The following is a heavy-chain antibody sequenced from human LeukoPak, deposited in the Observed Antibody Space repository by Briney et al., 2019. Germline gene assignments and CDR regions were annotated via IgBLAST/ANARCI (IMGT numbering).Heavy chain of an antibody. Sequence: ASVKVSCKASVYTFTSYYMHWVRQAPGQGLEWMGIINPSGGSTSYAQQFQGRVTMTRDTSTSTVYMELSSLRAEVRAVYYCARVGVYYDSSGYYSDWGQGTLVTVSS. J-gene: IGHJ4*02. CDR2: INPSGGST. D-gene: IGHD3-22*01. CDR3: ARVGVYYDSSGYYSD. V-gene: IGHV1-46*01. CDR1: VYTFTSYY.